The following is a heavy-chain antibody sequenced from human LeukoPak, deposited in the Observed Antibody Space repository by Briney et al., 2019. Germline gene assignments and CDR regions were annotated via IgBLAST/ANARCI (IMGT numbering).Heavy chain of an antibody. CDR3: ARETLAGFDY. Sequence: GGSLRLSCAASGFTVSSNYMSWVRQAPGKGLEWVSVIYAGGTTYYADSVKGRFTISRDNSKNTVYLQINSLSAEDTAIYYCARETLAGFDYWGRGTLVTVSS. V-gene: IGHV3-53*01. J-gene: IGHJ4*02. CDR1: GFTVSSNY. D-gene: IGHD6-19*01. CDR2: IYAGGTT.